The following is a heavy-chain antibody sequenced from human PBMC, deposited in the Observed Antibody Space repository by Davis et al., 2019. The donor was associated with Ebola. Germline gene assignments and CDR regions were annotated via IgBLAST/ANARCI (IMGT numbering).Heavy chain of an antibody. J-gene: IGHJ6*02. Sequence: AASVKVSCKASGGTFSSYAISWVRQAPGQGLEWMGGIIPIFGTANYAQKFQGRVTITADKSTSTAYMELSSLRSEDTAVYYCAGVQGITIFGVVTPVMDVWGQGTTVTVSS. CDR3: AGVQGITIFGVVTPVMDV. D-gene: IGHD3-3*01. CDR1: GGTFSSYA. V-gene: IGHV1-69*06. CDR2: IIPIFGTA.